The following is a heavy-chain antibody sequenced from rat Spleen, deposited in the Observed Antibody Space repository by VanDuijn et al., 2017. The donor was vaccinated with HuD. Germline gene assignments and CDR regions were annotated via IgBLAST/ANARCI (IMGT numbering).Heavy chain of an antibody. CDR1: GFSLSSYG. D-gene: IGHD1-2*01. CDR2: IWGNGNT. CDR3: ARSDTLAAMGHF. Sequence: QVQLKESGPGLVQPSQTLSLTCTVSGFSLSSYGVIWVRQPPGKGLEWMGLIWGNGNTNYDSGFKSRLSICRDTSKSQVFLKMNNLQTEDTAMYFCARSDTLAAMGHFWGQGVMVTVSS. J-gene: IGHJ2*01. V-gene: IGHV2S61*01.